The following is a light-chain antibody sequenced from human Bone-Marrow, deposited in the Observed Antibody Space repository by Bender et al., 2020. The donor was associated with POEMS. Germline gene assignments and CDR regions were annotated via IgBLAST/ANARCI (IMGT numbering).Light chain of an antibody. V-gene: IGLV2-14*01. CDR2: DVY. Sequence: QSALTQPASVSGSPGQSITVSCTGSSSDVGVYNFVSWYQQHPGKAPKLMIYDVYNRPSGVSSRFSGSKSGNTASLTISGLQADDEADYYCSLCTSSVLVLFGGGTRLTVL. CDR1: SSDVGVYNF. CDR3: SLCTSSVLVL. J-gene: IGLJ2*01.